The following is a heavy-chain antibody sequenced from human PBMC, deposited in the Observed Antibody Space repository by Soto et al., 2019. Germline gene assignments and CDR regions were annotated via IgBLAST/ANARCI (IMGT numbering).Heavy chain of an antibody. Sequence: VSGPTLVNPTQTLTLTCTFSGFSLSTSGVGVGWIRQPPGKALEWLALIYWNDDKRYSPSLKGRLTIAKDTSKNQVVLNMTNMDPVDTATYFCARRPRYSNYVDYWGQGTLVTVSS. J-gene: IGHJ4*02. CDR2: IYWNDDK. CDR3: ARRPRYSNYVDY. V-gene: IGHV2-5*01. CDR1: GFSLSTSGVG. D-gene: IGHD4-4*01.